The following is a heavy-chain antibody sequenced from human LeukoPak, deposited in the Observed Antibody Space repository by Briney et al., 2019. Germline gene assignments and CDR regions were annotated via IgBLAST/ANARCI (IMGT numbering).Heavy chain of an antibody. D-gene: IGHD6-13*01. CDR1: GDTFSSYA. CDR3: ARHGLAAQDPFDI. V-gene: IGHV1-69*05. CDR2: ITPIFGTA. Sequence: ASVKVSCKASGDTFSSYAFSWVRQAPGQGLEWMGRITPIFGTANYAQKFQDRVTISTDDSRSTAYMEVISLRSEGTAVYFCARHGLAAQDPFDIWGQGTMVTVSS. J-gene: IGHJ3*02.